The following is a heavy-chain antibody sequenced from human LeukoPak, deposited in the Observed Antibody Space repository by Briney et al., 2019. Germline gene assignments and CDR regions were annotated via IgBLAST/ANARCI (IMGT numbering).Heavy chain of an antibody. Sequence: SQTLSLTCSVSGGSISSGGYYWIWIRPHPGQGLEGIGYNSYSGGTYYKPSLKRRIRISQDTSKSQFSLRLTSVTTADTAVYYCARGGRHYYDSTGYPFDFWGQGSLVTVSS. CDR3: ARGGRHYYDSTGYPFDF. D-gene: IGHD3-22*01. V-gene: IGHV4-31*03. J-gene: IGHJ4*02. CDR1: GGSISSGGYY. CDR2: NSYSGGT.